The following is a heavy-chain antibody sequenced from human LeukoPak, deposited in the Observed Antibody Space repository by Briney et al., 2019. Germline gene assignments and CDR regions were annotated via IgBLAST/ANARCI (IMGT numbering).Heavy chain of an antibody. V-gene: IGHV1-8*01. D-gene: IGHD3-22*01. CDR3: ARAKGYYYDSSGYFGY. J-gene: IGHJ4*02. CDR1: GYTFTSYD. Sequence: ASVKVSCKASGYTFTSYDINWVRQASGQGLEWMGWMNPNSAHTGYAQKFQGSVTMTRNTSISTAYMELSSLRSEDTAVYYCARAKGYYYDSSGYFGYWGQGTLVTVSS. CDR2: MNPNSAHT.